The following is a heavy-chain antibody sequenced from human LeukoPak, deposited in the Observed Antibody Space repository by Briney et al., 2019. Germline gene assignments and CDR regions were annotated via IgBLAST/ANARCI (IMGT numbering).Heavy chain of an antibody. J-gene: IGHJ4*02. CDR1: GGSFTSSNW. V-gene: IGHV4-4*02. Sequence: PSGTLSLTCTVSGGSFTSSNWWTWVRQPPGKGLEWIGETYHSGSTNYNPSLKSRVTISLDKSKNQLSLKLTSVTAADTAVYYCARALWEHLNYWGQGILVTVSS. CDR3: ARALWEHLNY. CDR2: TYHSGST. D-gene: IGHD1-26*01.